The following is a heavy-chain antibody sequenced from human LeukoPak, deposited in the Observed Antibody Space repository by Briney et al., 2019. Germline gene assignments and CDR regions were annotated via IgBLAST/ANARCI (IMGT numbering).Heavy chain of an antibody. CDR3: VRDRGWYHFDL. J-gene: IGHJ4*02. CDR2: IKQDGSKK. Sequence: GGSLRLSCAASGFTFRSYWTSWVRQAPGKGLEWVADIKQDGSKKYYVDSVKGRFTISTDNAKNSVYLQMNSLRAEDTAVYYCVRDRGWYHFDLWGQGTLVTVSS. V-gene: IGHV3-7*01. CDR1: GFTFRSYW. D-gene: IGHD3-10*01.